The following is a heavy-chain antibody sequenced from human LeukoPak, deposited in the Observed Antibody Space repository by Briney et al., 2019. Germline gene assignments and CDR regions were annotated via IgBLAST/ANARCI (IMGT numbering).Heavy chain of an antibody. Sequence: GGSLRLSCAASGFTFSSYAMSWVRQAPGKGLEWVSAISGSGGSTYYADSVKGRFTISRDNSKNTLYLQMNSLRAEDTAVYYCAMPRGDFWSGFLTDWGQGTLVTVSS. CDR3: AMPRGDFWSGFLTD. J-gene: IGHJ4*02. D-gene: IGHD3-3*01. CDR1: GFTFSSYA. V-gene: IGHV3-23*01. CDR2: ISGSGGST.